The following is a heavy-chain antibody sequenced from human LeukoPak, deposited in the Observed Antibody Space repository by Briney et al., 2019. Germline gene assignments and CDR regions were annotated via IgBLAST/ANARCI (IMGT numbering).Heavy chain of an antibody. J-gene: IGHJ4*02. CDR1: GGSFSGYY. V-gene: IGHV4-34*01. CDR2: INHSGST. CDR3: ARGTVVPAAIVDY. D-gene: IGHD2-2*01. Sequence: SETLSLTCAVYGGSFSGYYWSLIRQPPGKGLEWIGEINHSGSTNYNPSLKSRVTISVDTSKNQFSLKLSSVTAADTAVYYCARGTVVPAAIVDYWGQGTLVTVSS.